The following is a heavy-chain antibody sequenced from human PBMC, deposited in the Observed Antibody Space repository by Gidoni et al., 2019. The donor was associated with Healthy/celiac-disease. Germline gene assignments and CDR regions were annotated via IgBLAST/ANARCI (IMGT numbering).Heavy chain of an antibody. CDR3: AKSEVGRTARDAFDI. Sequence: EVQLLESGGGLVQPGGSLRLSCAASGLPFTSYAMIWVRQAPGKGLEWVSAISGSGGSTYYADSVKGRFTISRDNSKNTLYLQMNSLRAEDTAVYYCAKSEVGRTARDAFDIWGQGTMVTVSS. V-gene: IGHV3-23*01. J-gene: IGHJ3*02. D-gene: IGHD1-26*01. CDR1: GLPFTSYA. CDR2: ISGSGGST.